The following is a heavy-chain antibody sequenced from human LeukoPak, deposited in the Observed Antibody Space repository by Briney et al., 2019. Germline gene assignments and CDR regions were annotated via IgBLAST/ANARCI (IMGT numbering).Heavy chain of an antibody. CDR3: AGGGSYYVDY. J-gene: IGHJ4*02. D-gene: IGHD1-26*01. CDR2: ISYDGSNK. Sequence: GGSLRLSCAASGFTFSSYAMHWVRQAPRKGLEWVAVISYDGSNKYYADSVKGRFTISRDNSKNTLYLQMNSLRAEDTAVYYCAGGGSYYVDYWGQGTLVTVSS. V-gene: IGHV3-30-3*01. CDR1: GFTFSSYA.